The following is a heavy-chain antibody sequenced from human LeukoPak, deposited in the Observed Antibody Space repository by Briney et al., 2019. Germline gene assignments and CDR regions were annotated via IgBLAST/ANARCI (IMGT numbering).Heavy chain of an antibody. J-gene: IGHJ6*02. CDR2: ISNTGSYI. CDR3: ARDRPFDTYYYGMDV. Sequence: GGSLRLSCAASGFTFSDYYMSWIRQAPGKGLEWVSYISNTGSYINYADSVKGRFTISRDHAKNTLYLQMNSLRAEDTAVYYCARDRPFDTYYYGMDVWGQGTTVTVSS. CDR1: GFTFSDYY. V-gene: IGHV3-11*06. D-gene: IGHD3-9*01.